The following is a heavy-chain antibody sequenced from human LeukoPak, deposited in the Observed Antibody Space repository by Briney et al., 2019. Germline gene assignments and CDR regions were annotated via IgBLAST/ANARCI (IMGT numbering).Heavy chain of an antibody. Sequence: GASVKVSCKASGYTFTSHYMHWVRQAPGQGFEWMGIINPSGGYTNYAQNLQGRLIMTSDTSTSTIYMELSSLRSEDTAVYYCVRAEDQDFDCWGQGTLVTVSS. V-gene: IGHV1-46*01. CDR3: VRAEDQDFDC. J-gene: IGHJ4*02. CDR2: INPSGGYT. CDR1: GYTFTSHY. D-gene: IGHD1-14*01.